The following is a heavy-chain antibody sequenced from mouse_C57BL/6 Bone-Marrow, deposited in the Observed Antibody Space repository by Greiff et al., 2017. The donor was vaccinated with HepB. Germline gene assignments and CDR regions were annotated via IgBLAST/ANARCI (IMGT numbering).Heavy chain of an antibody. J-gene: IGHJ3*01. Sequence: EVQLQESGPGLVKPSQSLSLTCSVTGYSITSGYYWNWIRQFPGNKLEWMGYISYDGSNNYNPSLKNRISITRDTSKNQFFLKLNSVTTEDTATYYCARDEGVKAWFAYWGQGTLVTVSA. CDR3: ARDEGVKAWFAY. V-gene: IGHV3-6*01. D-gene: IGHD2-2*01. CDR2: ISYDGSN. CDR1: GYSITSGYY.